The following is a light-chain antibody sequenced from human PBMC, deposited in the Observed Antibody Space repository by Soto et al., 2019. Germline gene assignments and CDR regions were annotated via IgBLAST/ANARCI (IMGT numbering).Light chain of an antibody. CDR3: QSYDSSLSGSL. Sequence: QSVLAQPPSVSGAPGQRVTISCAGSNSNIGAGYDVQWYQQLPGTAPRLLIYDNNNRPSGVPDRFSASKSGTSASLAITGLQAEDEADYYCQSYDSSLSGSLFGGGTKLTVL. CDR1: NSNIGAGYD. J-gene: IGLJ2*01. V-gene: IGLV1-40*01. CDR2: DNN.